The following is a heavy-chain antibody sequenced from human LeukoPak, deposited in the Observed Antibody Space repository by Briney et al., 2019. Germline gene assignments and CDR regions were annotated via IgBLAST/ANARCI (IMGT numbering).Heavy chain of an antibody. J-gene: IGHJ4*02. D-gene: IGHD4-23*01. CDR1: GFTFSSYS. Sequence: PGGSLRLSCAASGFTFSSYSMNWVRQAPGQGLEWVSSISSSSSYIYYADSVKGRFTISRDNAKNSLYLQMNSLRAEDTAVYYCARDRGTVVTPVGYWGQGTLVTVSS. CDR3: ARDRGTVVTPVGY. V-gene: IGHV3-21*01. CDR2: ISSSSSYI.